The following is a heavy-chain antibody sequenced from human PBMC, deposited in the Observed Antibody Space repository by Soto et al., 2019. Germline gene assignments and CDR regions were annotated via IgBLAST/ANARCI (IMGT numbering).Heavy chain of an antibody. CDR3: AREGLTFGPGAVGGAFDI. Sequence: QVQLVQSGTEVRKPGSSVKVSCKASGGTFDSNAISWVRLAPGQGLEWMGGIIPIFGTINNAQKFQDRVTITADEEANIVYMELSSLRSEDKAMYYCAREGLTFGPGAVGGAFDIWGRGTLVTVSS. J-gene: IGHJ3*02. CDR1: GGTFDSNA. CDR2: IIPIFGTI. V-gene: IGHV1-69*12. D-gene: IGHD2-2*01.